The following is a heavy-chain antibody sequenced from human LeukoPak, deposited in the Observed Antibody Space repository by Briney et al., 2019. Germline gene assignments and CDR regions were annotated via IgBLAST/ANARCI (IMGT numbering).Heavy chain of an antibody. Sequence: AGGSLRLSCAASGFSFTTYWMSWVRQAPGKGLEWVANIKRDGTEKYYVDSVKGRFTISRDNAKNSLYLQMNSLRVEDTAVYYCARDAHVGASSSPLFDYWGQGTLVTVSS. CDR1: GFSFTTYW. D-gene: IGHD6-6*01. CDR3: ARDAHVGASSSPLFDY. V-gene: IGHV3-7*01. J-gene: IGHJ4*02. CDR2: IKRDGTEK.